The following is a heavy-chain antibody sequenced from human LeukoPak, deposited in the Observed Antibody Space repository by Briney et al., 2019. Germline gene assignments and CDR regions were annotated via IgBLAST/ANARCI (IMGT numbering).Heavy chain of an antibody. J-gene: IGHJ6*02. V-gene: IGHV3-23*01. CDR3: AKREGVDTIFGVVTSGGMDV. D-gene: IGHD3-3*01. Sequence: PGASLRLSCAASGFTFSTYSMNWVRQAPGKGLEWVSAISRSGGGTYYADSVKGRFTISRDNSKNTLYLQMNSLRAEDTAVYYCAKREGVDTIFGVVTSGGMDVWGQGTTVTVFS. CDR2: ISRSGGGT. CDR1: GFTFSTYS.